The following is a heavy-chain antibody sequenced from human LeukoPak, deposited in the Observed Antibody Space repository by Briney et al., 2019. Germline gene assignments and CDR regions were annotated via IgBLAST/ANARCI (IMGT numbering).Heavy chain of an antibody. D-gene: IGHD3-3*02. V-gene: IGHV5-51*01. CDR1: GYIFTTYW. CDR3: VCDRGNFDSFDF. CDR2: INPANSDT. Sequence: GESLKISCRVSGYIFTTYWIGWVRQMPGKGLEWMGLINPANSDTRYSPSFHGQVTMSADKSISTAYLQWSNLKASDTAVYYCVCDRGNFDSFDFWGQGTLVTVSS. J-gene: IGHJ4*02.